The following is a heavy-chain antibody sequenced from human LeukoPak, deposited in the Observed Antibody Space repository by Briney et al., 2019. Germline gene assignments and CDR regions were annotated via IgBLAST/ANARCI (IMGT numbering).Heavy chain of an antibody. Sequence: SGTLSLTCGVSGVSISSTNWWSWVRQSPGKGLEWIGETYDGGTSHYNPSLKSRVTISVDKSKTQLSLKLSSVTAADTAVYYCARGRPGYSSSYDYWGQGTLVTVSS. D-gene: IGHD6-13*01. V-gene: IGHV4-4*02. J-gene: IGHJ4*02. CDR3: ARGRPGYSSSYDY. CDR2: TYDGGTS. CDR1: GVSISSTNW.